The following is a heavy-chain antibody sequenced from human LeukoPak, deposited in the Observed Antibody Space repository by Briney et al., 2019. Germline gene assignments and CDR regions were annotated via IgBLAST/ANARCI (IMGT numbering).Heavy chain of an antibody. CDR3: ARAPGGFHGDYSPIAY. J-gene: IGHJ4*02. D-gene: IGHD4-17*01. V-gene: IGHV3-9*01. CDR1: GFTFDDYT. CDR2: ISWNSANI. Sequence: GGSLRLSCASSGFTFDDYTMYWVRQAPGKGLEWASGISWNSANIGYADSVKGRFTISRDNAKHSLYLQMNSLRADETAIYYCARAPGGFHGDYSPIAYWGQGTLVTVSS.